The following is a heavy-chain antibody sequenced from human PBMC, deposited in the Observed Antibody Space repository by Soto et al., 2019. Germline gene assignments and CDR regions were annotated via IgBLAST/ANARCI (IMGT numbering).Heavy chain of an antibody. CDR1: GGTFSSYS. J-gene: IGHJ4*02. Sequence: ASVKVSCKASGGTFSSYSISWVRQAPGQGLEWMGGINPIFGTPHYAQKYQGRVTITADTFTNTAYMELTRLTSDDTAVYFCAREGRHFDYWGQGTLVTVSS. CDR2: INPIFGTP. CDR3: AREGRHFDY. V-gene: IGHV1-69*06.